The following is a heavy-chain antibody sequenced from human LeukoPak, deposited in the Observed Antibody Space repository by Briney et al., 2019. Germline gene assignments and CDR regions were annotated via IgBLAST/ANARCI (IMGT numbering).Heavy chain of an antibody. J-gene: IGHJ4*02. CDR1: GFTFSSYA. CDR3: AKDLEYYYDSSGYYYSDY. D-gene: IGHD3-22*01. CDR2: ISGSGGST. V-gene: IGHV3-23*01. Sequence: GGSLRLSCAASGFTFSSYAMSWVRQAPGKGLEWVSAISGSGGSTYYADSVKGRFTISRDNSQNTLYLQMNSLRAEDTAVYYCAKDLEYYYDSSGYYYSDYWGQGTLVTVSS.